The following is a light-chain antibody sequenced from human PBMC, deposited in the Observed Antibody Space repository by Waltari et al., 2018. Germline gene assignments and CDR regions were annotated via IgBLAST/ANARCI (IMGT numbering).Light chain of an antibody. CDR1: SSDVGGHNF. CDR3: TSYAGSNILV. CDR2: EVS. V-gene: IGLV2-8*01. Sequence: QSALTQPPSASGSPGQSVTISCTGTSSDVGGHNFVSWYQQHPGKVPKLMIHEVSKRPAGVPDRFSGSKSGDTASLTVSELQAEDEADYYCTSYAGSNILVFGGGTKLTVL. J-gene: IGLJ2*01.